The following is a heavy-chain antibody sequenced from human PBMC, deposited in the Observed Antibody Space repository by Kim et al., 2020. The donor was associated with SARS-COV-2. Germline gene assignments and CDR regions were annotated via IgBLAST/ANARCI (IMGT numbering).Heavy chain of an antibody. CDR3: ARVSYYGSGTTIHYYYGMDV. CDR1: GGSISSHY. Sequence: SETLSLTCTVSGGSISSHYWSWIRQPPGKGLEWIGYIYYSRSTNYNPSLKSRVTTSVDTSKNQFSLRLSSVTAADTAVYYCARVSYYGSGTTIHYYYGMDVWGLGTTVTVSS. CDR2: IYYSRST. D-gene: IGHD3-10*01. V-gene: IGHV4-59*11. J-gene: IGHJ6*02.